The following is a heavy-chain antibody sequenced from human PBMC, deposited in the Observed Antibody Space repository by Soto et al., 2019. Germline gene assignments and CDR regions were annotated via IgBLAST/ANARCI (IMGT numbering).Heavy chain of an antibody. CDR2: INAGNGNT. J-gene: IGHJ4*02. V-gene: IGHV1-3*05. Sequence: QVQLVQSGAEEKKPGASVKVSCKASGYTFTGYAMHWVRQAPGQRLEWMGWINAGNGNTKYSQKFQGRVTITGDTSASTAYMALSSLRSEDTAVYYCARAVAVAADFDYWCQGTLVTVSS. CDR1: GYTFTGYA. CDR3: ARAVAVAADFDY. D-gene: IGHD6-19*01.